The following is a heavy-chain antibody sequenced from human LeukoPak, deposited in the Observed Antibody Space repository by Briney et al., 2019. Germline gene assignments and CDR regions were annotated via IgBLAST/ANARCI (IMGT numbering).Heavy chain of an antibody. Sequence: PGGSLRLSCAASGFTFSSYAMSWVRQAPGKGLEWVSVIYSGGSTYYADSVKGRFTISRDNSKNTLYLQMNSLRAEDTAVYYCARASVGIAGAGTTPHTHFDYWGQGPLVTVSS. J-gene: IGHJ4*02. D-gene: IGHD6-13*01. CDR2: IYSGGST. CDR3: ARASVGIAGAGTTPHTHFDY. V-gene: IGHV3-66*01. CDR1: GFTFSSYA.